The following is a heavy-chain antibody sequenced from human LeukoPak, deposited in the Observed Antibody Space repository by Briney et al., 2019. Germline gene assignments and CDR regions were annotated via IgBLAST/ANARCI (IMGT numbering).Heavy chain of an antibody. V-gene: IGHV3-23*01. D-gene: IGHD5-18*01. CDR3: TKAMEVGGGAFDV. Sequence: GGALRLSCAASGFTFSSYLMRWVRQAPGTGLEWVSSITARDSSAFYADSVKGRLTISRDNSKNTMYLQMNGLRAEDTAIYYCTKAMEVGGGAFDVWGQGTMVTVSS. CDR1: GFTFSSYL. CDR2: ITARDSSA. J-gene: IGHJ3*01.